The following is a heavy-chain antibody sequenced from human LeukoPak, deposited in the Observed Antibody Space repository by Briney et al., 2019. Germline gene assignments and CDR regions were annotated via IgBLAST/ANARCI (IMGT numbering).Heavy chain of an antibody. CDR1: GFTFSSYA. Sequence: GGSLRLSCAASGFTFSSYAMHWVRQAPGKGLEWVAVVSYDGSNKYYADSVKGRFTISRDNSKNTLYLQMNSLRAEDTAVYYCAREWGSSYYYYYYMDVWGKGTTVTVSS. V-gene: IGHV3-30-3*01. CDR2: VSYDGSNK. J-gene: IGHJ6*03. D-gene: IGHD6-6*01. CDR3: AREWGSSYYYYYYMDV.